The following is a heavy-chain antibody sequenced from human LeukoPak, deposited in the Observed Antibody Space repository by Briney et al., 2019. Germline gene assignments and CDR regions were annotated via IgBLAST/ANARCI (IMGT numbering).Heavy chain of an antibody. J-gene: IGHJ6*02. CDR3: AAADYTLSMDV. Sequence: SETLSLTCTVSGGSIRSYYWSWIRQPPGKGLEWIGYIYYSGSTNYNPSLKSRVTISVDTSKNQFSLKLSSVTAADTAVYYCAAADYTLSMDVWGQGTTVTVSS. D-gene: IGHD6-13*01. CDR2: IYYSGST. V-gene: IGHV4-59*08. CDR1: GGSIRSYY.